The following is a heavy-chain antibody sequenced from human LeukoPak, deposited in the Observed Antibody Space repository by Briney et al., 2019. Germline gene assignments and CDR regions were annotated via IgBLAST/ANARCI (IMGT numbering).Heavy chain of an antibody. Sequence: GASVKVSCKASGGTFSSYAISWVRQAPGQGLEWMGGIIPIFGTANYAQKFQGRVTITADKSTSTAYMELSSLRSEDTAVYYCAKDEKYGSGSYYRIWVDAFDIWGQGTMVTVSS. CDR3: AKDEKYGSGSYYRIWVDAFDI. CDR2: IIPIFGTA. CDR1: GGTFSSYA. D-gene: IGHD3-10*01. V-gene: IGHV1-69*06. J-gene: IGHJ3*02.